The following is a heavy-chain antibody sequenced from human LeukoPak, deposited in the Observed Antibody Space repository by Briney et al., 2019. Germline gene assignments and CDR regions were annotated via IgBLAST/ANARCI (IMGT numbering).Heavy chain of an antibody. V-gene: IGHV3-66*01. CDR1: GFTVSSNY. CDR2: IYSGGST. D-gene: IGHD3-22*01. CDR3: ARVSNYYDSSGYSSLIDY. Sequence: PGGSLRLSCAASGFTVSSNYMSWVRQAPGKGLEWVSVIYSGGSTYYADSVKGRFTISRDNSKNTLYLQMNSLRAEDTAVYYCARVSNYYDSSGYSSLIDYWGQGTLVTVSS. J-gene: IGHJ4*02.